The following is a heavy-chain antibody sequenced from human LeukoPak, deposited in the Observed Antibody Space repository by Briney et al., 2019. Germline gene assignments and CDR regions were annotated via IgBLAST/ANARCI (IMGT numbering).Heavy chain of an antibody. Sequence: GGSLRLSCAASGFTFDDYAMHWVRQAPGKGLEWVSGISWNSGSIGYADSVKGRFTTSRDNAKNSLYLQMNSLRAEDTAVYYCARLLERWYFDLWGRGTLVTVSS. V-gene: IGHV3-9*01. CDR2: ISWNSGSI. CDR1: GFTFDDYA. J-gene: IGHJ2*01. CDR3: ARLLERWYFDL. D-gene: IGHD2/OR15-2a*01.